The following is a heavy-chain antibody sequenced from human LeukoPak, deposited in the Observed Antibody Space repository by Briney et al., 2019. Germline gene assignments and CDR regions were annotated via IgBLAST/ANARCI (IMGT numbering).Heavy chain of an antibody. J-gene: IGHJ4*02. CDR1: GFTVSSNY. CDR2: ISNDGNTK. D-gene: IGHD6-19*01. CDR3: ARERAVNGWTSAHFDY. Sequence: PGGSLRLSCAASGFTVSSNYMSWVRQAPGKGLEWVSVISNDGNTKYYADSVRGRFIISRDNAENTVYLQINSLRIEDTAVYYCARERAVNGWTSAHFDYWGQGTLVTVSS. V-gene: IGHV3-66*02.